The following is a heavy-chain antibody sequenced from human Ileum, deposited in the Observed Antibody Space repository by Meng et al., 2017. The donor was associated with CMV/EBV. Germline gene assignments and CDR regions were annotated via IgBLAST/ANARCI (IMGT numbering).Heavy chain of an antibody. CDR3: ARLPTGWPNWFDP. V-gene: IGHV3-23*01. CDR2: ISGSGGTTNYE. Sequence: FTFSSSAMSWVRQAPGKGPEWVSVISGSGGTTNYEHYADSVKGRFTISRDNSKNTLDLQMNSLRVEDTAVYYCARLPTGWPNWFDPWGQGTLVTVSS. CDR1: FTFSSSA. D-gene: IGHD1-14*01. J-gene: IGHJ5*02.